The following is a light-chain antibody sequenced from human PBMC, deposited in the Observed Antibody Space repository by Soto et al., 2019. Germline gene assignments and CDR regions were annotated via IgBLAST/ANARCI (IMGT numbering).Light chain of an antibody. CDR2: GAS. V-gene: IGKV3-20*01. J-gene: IGKJ5*01. Sequence: EIVLTQSPATLSLSPGERATLSCRASQSISSYLAWYQQKPGQAPRIPIYGASSRATGIPDRFSGGGSGTDCSLTISRLDNEDFAVYYCQQYSSSTITFGQGTRLEIK. CDR3: QQYSSSTIT. CDR1: QSISSY.